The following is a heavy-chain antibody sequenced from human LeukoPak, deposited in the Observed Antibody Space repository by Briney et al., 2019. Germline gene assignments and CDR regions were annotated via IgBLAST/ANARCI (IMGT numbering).Heavy chain of an antibody. J-gene: IGHJ4*02. D-gene: IGHD5-12*01. CDR3: AKAGRLYSGYDPFDY. V-gene: IGHV3-23*01. CDR1: GFTFSSYA. CDR2: ISGSGGST. Sequence: PGGSLRLSCAASGFTFSSYAMSWVRQAPGKGLEWVSAISGSGGSTYYADSVKGRFTISRDNSKNTLYLQMNSLRAEDTAVYYCAKAGRLYSGYDPFDYWGQGTLVTVSS.